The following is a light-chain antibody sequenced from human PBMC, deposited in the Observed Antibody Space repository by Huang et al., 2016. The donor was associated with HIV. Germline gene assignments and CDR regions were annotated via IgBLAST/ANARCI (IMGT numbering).Light chain of an antibody. CDR2: ATS. CDR1: QSVRDN. J-gene: IGKJ4*01. CDR3: QQYESWPPLT. V-gene: IGKV3-15*01. Sequence: EIVMTQSPDTLSVSPGERATLSCRASQSVRDNLAWYQQNPGQAPRLLLHATSTRAAGGPARCSGSGSGTECTLTISSLQSEDCGVYYCQQYESWPPLTFGGGTKVEIK.